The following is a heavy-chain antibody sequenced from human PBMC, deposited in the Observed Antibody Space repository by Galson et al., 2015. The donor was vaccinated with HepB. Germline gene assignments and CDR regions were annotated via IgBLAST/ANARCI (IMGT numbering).Heavy chain of an antibody. CDR2: IYWDDDK. CDR3: AHRLLVRDAFDI. V-gene: IGHV2-5*02. Sequence: PALVKPTQTLTLTCTFSGFSLSTSGVGVGWIRQPPGKALEWLALIYWDDDKRYSPSLKSRLTITKDTSKNQVVLTMTNMDPVDTATYYCAHRLLVRDAFDIWGQGTMVTVSS. D-gene: IGHD2-8*02. J-gene: IGHJ3*02. CDR1: GFSLSTSGVG.